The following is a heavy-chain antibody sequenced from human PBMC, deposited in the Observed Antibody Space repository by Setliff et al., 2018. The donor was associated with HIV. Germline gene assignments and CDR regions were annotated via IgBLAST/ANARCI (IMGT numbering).Heavy chain of an antibody. CDR1: GYTFSSYG. CDR3: ATLDY. CDR2: LSGDNGNT. J-gene: IGHJ4*02. Sequence: ASVKVSCKASGYTFSSYGVNWVRQAPGQGLEWMGRLSGDNGNTKYAQKFQGRVIMTTDTSTSTAYMELSRLRSDDTAVYYCATLDYWGQGTLVTVSS. V-gene: IGHV1-18*01.